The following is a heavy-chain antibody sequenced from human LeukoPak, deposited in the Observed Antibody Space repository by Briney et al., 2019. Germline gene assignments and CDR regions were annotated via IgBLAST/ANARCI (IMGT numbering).Heavy chain of an antibody. V-gene: IGHV3-23*01. CDR1: GFTFSSHV. CDR2: ISGSGAGT. D-gene: IGHD3-22*01. Sequence: GGSLRLSCAASGFTFSSHVMTWVRQAPGKGPEWVSGISGSGAGTYYADSVKGRFTISRDNAKNSLYLQMNSLRAEDTAVYYCARDGGYYDSSGYYAGAFDIWGQGTMVTVSS. J-gene: IGHJ3*02. CDR3: ARDGGYYDSSGYYAGAFDI.